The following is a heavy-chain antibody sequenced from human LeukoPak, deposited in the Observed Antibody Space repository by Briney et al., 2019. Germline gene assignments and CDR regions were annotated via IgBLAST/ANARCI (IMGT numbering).Heavy chain of an antibody. CDR2: IKSKTDGGTT. CDR3: NWYCSGGSCYSSFQH. Sequence: GRSLRLSCAASGFTFSNAWMSWVRQAPGKGLEWVGRIKSKTDGGTTDYAAPVKGRFTISRDDSKNTLYLQMNSLKTEDTAVYYCNWYCSGGSCYSSFQHWGQGTLVTVSS. J-gene: IGHJ1*01. CDR1: GFTFSNAW. D-gene: IGHD2-15*01. V-gene: IGHV3-15*01.